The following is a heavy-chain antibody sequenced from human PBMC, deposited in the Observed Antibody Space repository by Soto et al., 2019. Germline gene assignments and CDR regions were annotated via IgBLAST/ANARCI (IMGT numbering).Heavy chain of an antibody. Sequence: GASVNLSCKVSGYALTELPMHCARQAPGKGLEWMGGFDPEDGETIYAQKFRGRVTMTEDTSTDTAYMELSSLRSEDTAVYYCATCQISGTGYWFDPWGQGTLVTVSS. D-gene: IGHD2-15*01. CDR3: ATCQISGTGYWFDP. V-gene: IGHV1-24*01. CDR1: GYALTELP. J-gene: IGHJ5*02. CDR2: FDPEDGET.